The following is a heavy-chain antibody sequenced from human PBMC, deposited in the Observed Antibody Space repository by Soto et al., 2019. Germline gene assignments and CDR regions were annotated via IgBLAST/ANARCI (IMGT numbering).Heavy chain of an antibody. CDR3: ARGNLIGYNHAFDL. D-gene: IGHD1-1*01. Sequence: TFTGSVKKKVRQGPGQRLEWMGWINAGNGNTKYSQKFQGRVTITRDTSASTAYMELSSLRSEDTAVYYCARGNLIGYNHAFDLWGPGTMV. CDR2: INAGNGNT. J-gene: IGHJ3*01. CDR1: TFTGSV. V-gene: IGHV1-3*01.